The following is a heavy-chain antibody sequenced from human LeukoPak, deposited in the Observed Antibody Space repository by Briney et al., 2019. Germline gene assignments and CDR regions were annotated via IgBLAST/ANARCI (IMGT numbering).Heavy chain of an antibody. V-gene: IGHV1-2*02. J-gene: IGHJ6*03. Sequence: ASVKVSCKASGYTFTGYYMHWVRQAPGQGLEWMGWINPNSGGTNFAQKFQGRVTMTRDTSISTAYMELNRLRSDDTAVCYCARGWEIIWLELYYYYYMDVWGKGTTVTVSS. CDR1: GYTFTGYY. D-gene: IGHD1-7*01. CDR2: INPNSGGT. CDR3: ARGWEIIWLELYYYYYMDV.